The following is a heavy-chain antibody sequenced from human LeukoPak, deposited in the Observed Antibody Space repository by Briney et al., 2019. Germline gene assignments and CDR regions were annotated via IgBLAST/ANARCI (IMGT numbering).Heavy chain of an antibody. CDR1: GGSISSSNW. J-gene: IGHJ6*02. Sequence: PSGTLSLTCAVSGGSISSSNWWSWVRQPPGKGLEWIGEIYHSGSTNYNPSLKSRVTISVDKSKNQFSLKLSSVTAADTAVYYCAREKRGSYPVYYYYYGMDVWGQGTTVTVSS. D-gene: IGHD1-26*01. V-gene: IGHV4-4*02. CDR2: IYHSGST. CDR3: AREKRGSYPVYYYYYGMDV.